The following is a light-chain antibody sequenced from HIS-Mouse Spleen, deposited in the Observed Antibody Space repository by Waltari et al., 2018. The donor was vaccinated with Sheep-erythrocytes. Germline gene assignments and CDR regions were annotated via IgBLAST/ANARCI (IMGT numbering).Light chain of an antibody. V-gene: IGKV1-12*01. CDR3: QQANSFPIT. Sequence: DIQMTQSPSSLSASVGDRVTITCQASQDISNYLNWYQQKPGKAPKLLIYAASSLQSGVPSRFSGSGSGTDFTLTISNLQPEDFATYYCQQANSFPITFGQGTRLEIK. J-gene: IGKJ5*01. CDR2: AAS. CDR1: QDISNY.